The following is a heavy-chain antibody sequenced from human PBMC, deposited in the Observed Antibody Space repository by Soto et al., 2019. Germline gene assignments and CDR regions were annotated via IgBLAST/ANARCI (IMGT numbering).Heavy chain of an antibody. CDR2: IYYSGST. D-gene: IGHD2-2*01. CDR1: GGSISSYY. CDR3: ARTGCSSTSCYENYYYYYYYMDV. Sequence: SETLSLTCTVSGGSISSYYWSWIRQPPGKGLEWIGYIYYSGSTNYNPSLKSRVTISVDTSKNQFSLKLSSVTAADTAVYYCARTGCSSTSCYENYYYYYYYMDVWGKGTTVTVS. J-gene: IGHJ6*03. V-gene: IGHV4-59*01.